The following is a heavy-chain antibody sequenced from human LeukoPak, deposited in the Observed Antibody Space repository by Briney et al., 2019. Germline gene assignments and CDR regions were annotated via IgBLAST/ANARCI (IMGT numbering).Heavy chain of an antibody. J-gene: IGHJ4*02. CDR1: GGSISSYY. CDR2: IYYSGST. V-gene: IGHV4-59*01. CDR3: ARDLSSGPYLGGFDY. D-gene: IGHD3-22*01. Sequence: SETLSLTCTVSGGSISSYYWSWVRRPPGKGLEWIGYIYYSGSTNYNPSLKSRVTISVDTSKNQFSLKLSSVTAADTAVYYCARDLSSGPYLGGFDYWGQGTLVTVSS.